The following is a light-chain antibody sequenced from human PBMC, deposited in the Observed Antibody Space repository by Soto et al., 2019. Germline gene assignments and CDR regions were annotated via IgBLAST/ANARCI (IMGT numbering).Light chain of an antibody. CDR3: CSYAGSQTYV. V-gene: IGLV2-23*01. J-gene: IGLJ1*01. CDR2: EGS. Sequence: QSALTQPASVSGSPGQSITISCTGTSSDVGSYNLVSWYQQHPGKAPKLMIYEGSKRPSGVSNRFSGSKSGNTASLTTSGLQAEDEADYYCCSYAGSQTYVFGTGTMVTVL. CDR1: SSDVGSYNL.